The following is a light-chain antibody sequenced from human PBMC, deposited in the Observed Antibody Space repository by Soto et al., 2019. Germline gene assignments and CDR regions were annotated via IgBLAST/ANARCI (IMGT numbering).Light chain of an antibody. CDR2: GAS. CDR1: QSVNSLY. CDR3: QYYSGSQT. V-gene: IGKV3-20*01. Sequence: EIVLTQSPGTLSLSPGERATLSCRASQSVNSLYLAWYQQKPGQAPRLLNYGASSRATGIPDRFSGSGSGKDFTHTIRRLEPEDFAVYYYQYYSGSQTFGGETKVEIK. J-gene: IGKJ4*01.